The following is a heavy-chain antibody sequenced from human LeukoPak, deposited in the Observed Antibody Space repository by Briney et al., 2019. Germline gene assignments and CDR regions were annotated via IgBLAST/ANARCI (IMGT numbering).Heavy chain of an antibody. D-gene: IGHD1-26*01. CDR1: GFTFTSYG. CDR2: ISAYNGKT. Sequence: ASVKVSCKASGFTFTSYGISWVRQAPGQGLEGMGWISAYNGKTNYAQKFQGRVTMTTDTSTSTAYMDLRSLRSDDTAVYYCARGGALTSFDSWGQGTLITVSP. J-gene: IGHJ4*02. V-gene: IGHV1-18*01. CDR3: ARGGALTSFDS.